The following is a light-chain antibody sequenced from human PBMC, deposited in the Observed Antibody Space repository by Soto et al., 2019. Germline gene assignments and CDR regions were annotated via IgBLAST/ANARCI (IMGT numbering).Light chain of an antibody. CDR2: GAS. CDR1: QSVSSGH. V-gene: IGKV3-20*01. J-gene: IGKJ1*01. Sequence: EIVLTQSPGALSLSPGERATLSCRASQSVSSGHLAWYQQKPGQAPRLLIHGASSRATGISDRFSGSGSGTDFTLTISSLQPEDFAVYYCQQDYNLPWTFGQGTKGDIK. CDR3: QQDYNLPWT.